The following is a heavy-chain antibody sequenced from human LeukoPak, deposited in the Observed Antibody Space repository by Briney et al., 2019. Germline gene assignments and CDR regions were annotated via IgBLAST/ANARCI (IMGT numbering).Heavy chain of an antibody. J-gene: IGHJ4*02. CDR3: ARAYGSGSPYYFDY. D-gene: IGHD3-10*01. Sequence: SQTLSLTCAVSGSSISSGGYSWSWIRQPPGKGLEWIGYIYHSGSTYYNPSLKSRVTISVDRSKNQFSLKLSSVTAADTAVYYCARAYGSGSPYYFDYWGQGTLVTVSS. CDR2: IYHSGST. V-gene: IGHV4-30-2*01. CDR1: GSSISSGGYS.